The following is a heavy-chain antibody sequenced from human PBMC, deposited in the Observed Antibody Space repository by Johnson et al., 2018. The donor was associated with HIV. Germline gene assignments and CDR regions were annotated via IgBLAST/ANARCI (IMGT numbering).Heavy chain of an antibody. CDR3: ARGGITMIVVVITTGAFDI. D-gene: IGHD3-22*01. CDR2: ISYDGSNK. V-gene: IGHV3-30*03. J-gene: IGHJ3*02. CDR1: GFTFSSYW. Sequence: QVRLVESGGGLVQPGGSLRLSCAASGFTFSSYWMHWVRQAPGKGLVWVAVISYDGSNKYYADSVKGRFTISRDNSKNTLYLQMNSLRAEDTAVYYCARGGITMIVVVITTGAFDIWGQGTMFTVSS.